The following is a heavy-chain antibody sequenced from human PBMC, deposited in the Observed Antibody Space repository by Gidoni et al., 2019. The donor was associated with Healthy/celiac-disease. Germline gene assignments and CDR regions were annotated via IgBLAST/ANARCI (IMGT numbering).Heavy chain of an antibody. J-gene: IGHJ4*02. V-gene: IGHV1-24*01. D-gene: IGHD1-26*01. CDR3: ATVWELPLDALGY. CDR1: GSTHTELS. CDR2: FEPEDGET. Sequence: VKLVKSGVDVKKPGPSVKVSCKFSGSTHTELSMHWVRQAPGKGLEWMGGFEPEDGETIYAQKFQGRVTMTEDTSTETAYMELSSLRSEDTAVYYCATVWELPLDALGYWGQGTLVTVSS.